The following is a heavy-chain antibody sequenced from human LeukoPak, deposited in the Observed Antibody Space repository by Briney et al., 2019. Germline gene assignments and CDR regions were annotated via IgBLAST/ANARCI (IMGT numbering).Heavy chain of an antibody. V-gene: IGHV1-8*01. D-gene: IGHD3-10*01. CDR2: MNPNSGNT. J-gene: IGHJ3*02. Sequence: GASVKVSCKASGYTFTSYDINWVRQATGQGLEWMGWMNPNSGNTGYAQKFQGRVTMTRNTSISTAYMELSSLRCEDTAVYYCARARGYGSGSLPGDAFDIWGQGTMVTVSS. CDR1: GYTFTSYD. CDR3: ARARGYGSGSLPGDAFDI.